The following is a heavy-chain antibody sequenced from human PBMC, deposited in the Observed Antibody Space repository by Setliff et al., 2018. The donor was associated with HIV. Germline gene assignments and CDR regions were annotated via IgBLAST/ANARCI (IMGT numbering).Heavy chain of an antibody. J-gene: IGHJ4*02. CDR1: GYTFTSYG. V-gene: IGHV1-18*01. D-gene: IGHD4-17*01. CDR2: ISAYNGHT. Sequence: WASVKVSCKASGYTFTSYGFSWVRQAPGQGLEWMGWISAYNGHTNYAQKYRGRVTITADESTSTAYMELSSLRFDDTAVYYCARDNSDYGDSAYFDYWGQGTLVTVSS. CDR3: ARDNSDYGDSAYFDY.